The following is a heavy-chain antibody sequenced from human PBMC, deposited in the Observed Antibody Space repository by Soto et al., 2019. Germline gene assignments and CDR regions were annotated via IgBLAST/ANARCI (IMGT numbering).Heavy chain of an antibody. CDR2: TSYDGTNK. CDR3: ARWGTTGGLDV. Sequence: QVQLVESGGGVVQPGTSLRVSCVASGFTFRSYVIHWVRQAPGKWLEWVALTSYDGTNKYYGDSVRGRFTISRDNSRNTVELQMASLRVEDTAVYYCARWGTTGGLDVWGQGTLVSVSS. D-gene: IGHD3-16*01. V-gene: IGHV3-30*19. CDR1: GFTFRSYV. J-gene: IGHJ1*01.